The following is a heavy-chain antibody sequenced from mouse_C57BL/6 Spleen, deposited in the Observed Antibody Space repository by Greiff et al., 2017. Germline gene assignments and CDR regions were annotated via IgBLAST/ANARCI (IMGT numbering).Heavy chain of an antibody. D-gene: IGHD1-1*01. Sequence: EVQLQQSGPELVKPGASVKIPCKASGYTFTDYNRDWVKQSHGKSLEWIGDINPNNGGTIYNQKFKGKATLTVDKSSSTAYLELRSLTSEDTAVYYCARSNYGSSYDWYFDVWGTGTTVTVSS. J-gene: IGHJ1*03. CDR1: GYTFTDYN. CDR2: INPNNGGT. V-gene: IGHV1-18*01. CDR3: ARSNYGSSYDWYFDV.